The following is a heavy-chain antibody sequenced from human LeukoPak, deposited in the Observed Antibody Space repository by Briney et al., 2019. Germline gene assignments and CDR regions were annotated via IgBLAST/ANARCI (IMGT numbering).Heavy chain of an antibody. Sequence: GGSLRLSCAASGFTFSDFYMSWIRQAPGKGLECISYISGSGSPIYYADSVKGRFTISRDNAKNSLYLQMNSLRAEDTAVYYCARDGSSPNFDYWGQGTLVTVSS. D-gene: IGHD1-26*01. CDR2: ISGSGSPI. CDR3: ARDGSSPNFDY. CDR1: GFTFSDFY. V-gene: IGHV3-11*04. J-gene: IGHJ4*02.